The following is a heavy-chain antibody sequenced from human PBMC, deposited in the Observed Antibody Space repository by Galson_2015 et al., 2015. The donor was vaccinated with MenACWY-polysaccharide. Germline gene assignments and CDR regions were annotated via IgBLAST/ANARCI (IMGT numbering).Heavy chain of an antibody. J-gene: IGHJ5*02. Sequence: SLRLSCAASGFTFSSYAMNWVRQAPGKGLEWVSTISGSGGRTNYADSVKGRFTISRDNSKNTLYLQMNSLRAEDTAVYYCAKRGVYGSGTLYTNNWFDPWGQGTLVTVSS. CDR2: ISGSGGRT. CDR3: AKRGVYGSGTLYTNNWFDP. D-gene: IGHD3-10*01. CDR1: GFTFSSYA. V-gene: IGHV3-23*01.